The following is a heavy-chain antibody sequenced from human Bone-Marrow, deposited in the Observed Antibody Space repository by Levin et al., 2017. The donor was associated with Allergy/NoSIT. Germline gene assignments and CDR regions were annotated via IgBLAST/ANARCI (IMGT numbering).Heavy chain of an antibody. CDR3: AREEVASCPVMDV. D-gene: IGHD2-2*01. Sequence: AGGSLRLSCKASGGTFSSYAISWVRQAPGQGLEWMGGIIPIFGTANYAQKFQGRVTITADKSTSTAYMELSSLRSEDTAVYYCAREEVASCPVMDVWGKGTTVTVSS. J-gene: IGHJ6*04. CDR1: GGTFSSYA. V-gene: IGHV1-69*06. CDR2: IIPIFGTA.